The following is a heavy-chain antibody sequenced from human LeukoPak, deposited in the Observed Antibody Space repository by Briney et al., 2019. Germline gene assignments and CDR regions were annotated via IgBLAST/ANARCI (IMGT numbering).Heavy chain of an antibody. D-gene: IGHD6-19*01. CDR3: ASTSGWYEPIDY. V-gene: IGHV3-74*01. CDR2: IDGDGSNT. Sequence: GGSLRLSCAASGFTFSSHWMHWVRQAPGKGLVWVSLIDGDGSNTNYAASVKGRFTISRDNSKNTLYLQMSSLRAEDTAVYYCASTSGWYEPIDYWGQGTLVTVSS. CDR1: GFTFSSHW. J-gene: IGHJ4*02.